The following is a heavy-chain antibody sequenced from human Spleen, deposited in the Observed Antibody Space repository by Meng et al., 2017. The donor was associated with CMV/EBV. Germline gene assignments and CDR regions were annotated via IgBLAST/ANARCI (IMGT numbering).Heavy chain of an antibody. D-gene: IGHD3-16*02. CDR1: GGTFSSYG. CDR3: ARGLRLGELSSKNFFDY. Sequence: SVKVSCKASGGTFSSYGISWVRQAPGQGLEWMGGIIPIFGTANYAQKLQGRVTITTDESTSTAYMELSSLRSEDTAVYYCARGLRLGELSSKNFFDYWGEGTLVTVSS. V-gene: IGHV1-69*05. J-gene: IGHJ4*02. CDR2: IIPIFGTA.